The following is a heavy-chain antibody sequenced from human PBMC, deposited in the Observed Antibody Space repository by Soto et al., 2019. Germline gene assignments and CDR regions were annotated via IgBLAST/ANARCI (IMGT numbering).Heavy chain of an antibody. Sequence: ASVKVSCKTSGYTFTNYFSRWVRQAPGQGLEWMGIINPSADSTNYAQKFQGRVTVTRDTSTSTVYMELRSLRSEDTAVYFCAREYGGSRVFDYWGQGTVVTVSS. V-gene: IGHV1-46*01. D-gene: IGHD1-26*01. CDR2: INPSADST. CDR1: GYTFTNYF. CDR3: AREYGGSRVFDY. J-gene: IGHJ4*02.